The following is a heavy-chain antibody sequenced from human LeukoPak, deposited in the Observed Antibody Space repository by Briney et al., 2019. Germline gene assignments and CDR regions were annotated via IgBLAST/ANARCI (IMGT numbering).Heavy chain of an antibody. CDR1: GFTFSSYA. Sequence: GGSLRLSCAASGFTFSSYAMYCVRQAPGNGLEWVSGIFRSGGSKHYEDSVKGRFTISRDNSKNTVYLQMNGLRAEDTAVYYCAKTTTGYSSGRFPGWPVDYWGQGTLVTVSS. V-gene: IGHV3-23*01. CDR3: AKTTTGYSSGRFPGWPVDY. CDR2: IFRSGGSK. J-gene: IGHJ4*02. D-gene: IGHD6-19*01.